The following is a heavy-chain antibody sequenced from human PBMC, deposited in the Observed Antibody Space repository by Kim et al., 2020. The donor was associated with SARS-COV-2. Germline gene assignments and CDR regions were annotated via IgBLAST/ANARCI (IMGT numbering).Heavy chain of an antibody. CDR3: AKVGVLGYNWNLGAFDI. J-gene: IGHJ3*02. CDR1: GFTFSSYA. V-gene: IGHV3-23*01. Sequence: GGSLRLSCAASGFTFSSYAMSWVRQAPGKGLEWVSAISGSGGSTYYADSVKGRFTISRDNSKNTLYLQMNSLRAEDTAVYYCAKVGVLGYNWNLGAFDIWGQGTMVTVSS. D-gene: IGHD1-7*01. CDR2: ISGSGGST.